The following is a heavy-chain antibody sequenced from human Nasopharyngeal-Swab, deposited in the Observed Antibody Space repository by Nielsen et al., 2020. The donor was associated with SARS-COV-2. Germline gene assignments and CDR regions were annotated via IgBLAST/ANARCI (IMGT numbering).Heavy chain of an antibody. CDR1: GFTFSSYA. V-gene: IGHV3-23*01. J-gene: IGHJ1*01. CDR2: ISGSGGST. CDR3: VIVVVTAAGYFQH. Sequence: GESLKISCAASGFTFSSYAMSWVRQAPGKGLEWVSAISGSGGSTYYADSVKGRFTISRDNSKNTLYLQMNSLRAEDTAVYYCVIVVVTAAGYFQHWDQGTLVTVSS. D-gene: IGHD2-21*02.